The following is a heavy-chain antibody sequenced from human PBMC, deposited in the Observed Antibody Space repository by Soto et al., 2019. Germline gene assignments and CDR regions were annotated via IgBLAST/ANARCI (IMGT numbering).Heavy chain of an antibody. CDR1: GFTFSSYW. CDR3: ARDFDGAGAAFDI. J-gene: IGHJ3*02. CDR2: IKQDGSEK. D-gene: IGHD3-9*01. V-gene: IGHV3-7*01. Sequence: PGGSLRLSCAASGFTFSSYWMSWVRQAPGKGLEWVANIKQDGSEKYYVDSVKGRFTISRDNAKNSLYLQMNSLRAEDTAVYCCARDFDGAGAAFDIWGQGTMVTVSS.